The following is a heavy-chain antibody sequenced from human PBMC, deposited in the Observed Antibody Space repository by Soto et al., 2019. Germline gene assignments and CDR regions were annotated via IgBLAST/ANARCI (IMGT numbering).Heavy chain of an antibody. CDR1: GYTLLELS. Sequence: ASVKVSCKLSGYTLLELSIHWVRQAPGKGLEWMGGYDPEDAKTIYAQKSQVRVIMTEDTSTNTAYLEVRGLRYEDTAVYYCASQNWRWREQFDHWGQGTLVTVSS. J-gene: IGHJ4*02. CDR3: ASQNWRWREQFDH. CDR2: YDPEDAKT. D-gene: IGHD1-1*01. V-gene: IGHV1-24*01.